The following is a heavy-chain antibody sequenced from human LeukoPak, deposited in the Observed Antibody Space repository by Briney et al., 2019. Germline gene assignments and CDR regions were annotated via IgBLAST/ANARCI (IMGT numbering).Heavy chain of an antibody. CDR3: ARSTGGNLGDAFDI. Sequence: GGSLRLSCAASGFTFSSYAMHWVRQAPGKGLEWVAVISYDGRNKYYADSVKGRFTISRDNSKNTMYLQMNSLRAEDTAVYYCARSTGGNLGDAFDIWGQGTMVTVSS. CDR2: ISYDGRNK. J-gene: IGHJ3*02. D-gene: IGHD4-23*01. CDR1: GFTFSSYA. V-gene: IGHV3-30*04.